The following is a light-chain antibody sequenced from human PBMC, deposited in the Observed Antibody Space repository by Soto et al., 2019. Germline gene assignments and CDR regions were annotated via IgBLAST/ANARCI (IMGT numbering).Light chain of an antibody. V-gene: IGLV2-14*03. CDR1: SSDVGGYNY. CDR3: SSYSSSTTRV. Sequence: QSALTQPASVSGSPGQSITISCTGTSSDVGGYNYVSWYQQHPGKAPKLMIYDVSNRPSGVSYRFSGSKSGNTASLTISGPQAEDAADYYCSSYSSSTTRVFGGGTKLTVL. CDR2: DVS. J-gene: IGLJ2*01.